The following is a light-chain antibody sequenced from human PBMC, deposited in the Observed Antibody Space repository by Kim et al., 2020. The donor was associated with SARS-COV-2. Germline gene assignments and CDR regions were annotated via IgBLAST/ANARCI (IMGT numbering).Light chain of an antibody. CDR3: QHRRTWPLT. CDR1: QYIDNW. CDR2: DAS. Sequence: EIVLTQSPATLSLSPGERATLSCRASQYIDNWLAWYQQKPGQVPRLLIYDASNRATGIPARSSGSGSGTDLTLTISSLEPEDFAVYYSQHRRTWPLTFGQGTKLEI. V-gene: IGKV3-11*01. J-gene: IGKJ2*01.